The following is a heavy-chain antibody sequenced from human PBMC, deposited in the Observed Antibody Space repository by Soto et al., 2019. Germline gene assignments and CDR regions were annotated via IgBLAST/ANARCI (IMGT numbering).Heavy chain of an antibody. J-gene: IGHJ6*02. V-gene: IGHV1-69*13. CDR2: IIPIFGTA. CDR1: GGTFSSYA. Sequence: GASVKVSCKASGGTFSSYAISRVRQAPGQGLEWMGGIIPIFGTANYAQKFQGRVTITADESTSTAYMELSSLRSEDTAVYYCGITFGGVAGYYYYGMDVWGQGTTVTLSS. D-gene: IGHD3-16*01. CDR3: GITFGGVAGYYYYGMDV.